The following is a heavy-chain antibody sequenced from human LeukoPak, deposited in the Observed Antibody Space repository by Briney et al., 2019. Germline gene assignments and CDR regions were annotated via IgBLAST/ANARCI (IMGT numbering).Heavy chain of an antibody. Sequence: SETLSLTCAVYGGSFSGYYWSWIRQPPGKGLEWIGEINHSGSTNYNPSLKSRVTISVDTSKNQFSLKLSSVTAADTAVYYCARGVTYYYDSSGYGRHFDYWGQGTLVTVSS. CDR3: ARGVTYYYDSSGYGRHFDY. D-gene: IGHD3-22*01. J-gene: IGHJ4*02. V-gene: IGHV4-34*01. CDR2: INHSGST. CDR1: GGSFSGYY.